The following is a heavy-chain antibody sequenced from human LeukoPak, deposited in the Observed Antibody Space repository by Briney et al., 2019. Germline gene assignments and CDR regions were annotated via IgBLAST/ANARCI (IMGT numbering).Heavy chain of an antibody. V-gene: IGHV3-23*01. CDR3: ARDRYYYDSSGYYYHFDY. J-gene: IGHJ4*02. D-gene: IGHD3-22*01. Sequence: GGSLRLSCAASGFTFSSYAMSWVRQAPGKGLEWVSAISGSGGSTYYADSVKGRFTISRDNSKNTLFLQMNSLRAEDTAVYYCARDRYYYDSSGYYYHFDYWGQGTLVTVSS. CDR2: ISGSGGST. CDR1: GFTFSSYA.